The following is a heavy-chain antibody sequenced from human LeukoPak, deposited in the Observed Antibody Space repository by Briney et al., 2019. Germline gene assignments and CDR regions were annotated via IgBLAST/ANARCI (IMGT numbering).Heavy chain of an antibody. D-gene: IGHD6-13*01. CDR2: ISGDGGST. J-gene: IGHJ6*02. CDR3: TKDIRESSSWYPRYYGMDV. CDR1: GFTFDDYA. V-gene: IGHV3-43*02. Sequence: GGSLRLSCAASGFTFDDYAMHWVRQAPGKGLEWVSLISGDGGSTYYADSVKGRFTISRDNSKNSLYLQMNSLRTEDTALYYCTKDIRESSSWYPRYYGMDVWGQGTTVTVSS.